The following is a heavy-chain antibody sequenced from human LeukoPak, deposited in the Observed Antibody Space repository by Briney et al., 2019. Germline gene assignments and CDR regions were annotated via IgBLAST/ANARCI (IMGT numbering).Heavy chain of an antibody. D-gene: IGHD1-14*01. CDR2: ISYDGSNK. V-gene: IGHV3-30*04. CDR3: ARDPQTDSFDY. CDR1: GFTFSSYA. J-gene: IGHJ4*02. Sequence: GGSLRLSCAASGFTFSSYAMHWVRQAPGKGLEWVAVISYDGSNKYYADSVKGRFTISRDNSKNTLYLQMNSLRAEDTAVYCCARDPQTDSFDYWGQGTLVTVSS.